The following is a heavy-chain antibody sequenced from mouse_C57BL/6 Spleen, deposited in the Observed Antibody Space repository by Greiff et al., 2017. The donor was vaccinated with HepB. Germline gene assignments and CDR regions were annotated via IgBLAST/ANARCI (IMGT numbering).Heavy chain of an antibody. CDR1: GYTFTDYN. V-gene: IGHV1-18*01. CDR2: INPNNGGT. J-gene: IGHJ4*01. Sequence: EVKLMESGPELVKPGASVKIPCKASGYTFTDYNMDWVKQSHGKSLEWIGDINPNNGGTIYNQKFKGKATLTVDKSSSTAYMELRSLTSEDTAVYYCARSDYSYAMDYWGQGTSVTVSS. D-gene: IGHD1-1*01. CDR3: ARSDYSYAMDY.